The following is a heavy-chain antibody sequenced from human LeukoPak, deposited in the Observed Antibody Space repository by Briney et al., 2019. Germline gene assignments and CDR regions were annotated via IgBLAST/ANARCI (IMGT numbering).Heavy chain of an antibody. CDR3: VRDRGSGYSYGMYYYFYGVDV. J-gene: IGHJ6*02. Sequence: PGGSLRLSCAASGFTFKTHAMHWVRQAPGKGLEWVAVIWSDGSSKYYADSVKGRFTISRDNSKNTLFLDMSSLRVEETALYYCVRDRGSGYSYGMYYYFYGVDVWGQGTTVTVSS. CDR1: GFTFKTHA. D-gene: IGHD5-18*01. CDR2: IWSDGSSK. V-gene: IGHV3-33*01.